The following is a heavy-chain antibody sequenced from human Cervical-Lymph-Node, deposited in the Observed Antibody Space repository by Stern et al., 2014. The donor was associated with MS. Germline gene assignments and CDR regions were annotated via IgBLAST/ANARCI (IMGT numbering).Heavy chain of an antibody. Sequence: VQLVESGPEVKKPGASVKVSCKASGGTFSSHAISWVRQAPGQGLEWVGGIIAIFGAPSYSQKFQGRVTITADKSNNTPYQKTASLRSDDPAVFYCARGKQWLYTTIPPFDYWGQGTLVIVSS. J-gene: IGHJ4*02. CDR2: IIAIFGAP. V-gene: IGHV1-69*06. CDR1: GGTFSSHA. D-gene: IGHD6-19*01. CDR3: ARGKQWLYTTIPPFDY.